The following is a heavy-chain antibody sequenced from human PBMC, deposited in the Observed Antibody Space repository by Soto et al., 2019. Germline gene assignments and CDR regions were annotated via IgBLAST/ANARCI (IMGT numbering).Heavy chain of an antibody. Sequence: QVQLVQSGAEVKKPGSSVKVSCKASGGTFSNYAVSWVRQAPGQGLEWMGEVIPIFGTTPYAQKFQGRVTITADESTNTAYMELSSLRSEDTAVYFCARDGWSMDTWNDPHFDYWGRGTLVTVSP. V-gene: IGHV1-69*01. CDR3: ARDGWSMDTWNDPHFDY. J-gene: IGHJ4*02. CDR1: GGTFSNYA. CDR2: VIPIFGTT. D-gene: IGHD1-1*01.